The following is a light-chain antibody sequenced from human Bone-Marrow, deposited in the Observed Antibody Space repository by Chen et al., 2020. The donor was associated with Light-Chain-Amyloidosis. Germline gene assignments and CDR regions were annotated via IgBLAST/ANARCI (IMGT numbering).Light chain of an antibody. Sequence: QSVLTQPPSVSAAPGPKVTISCSGSSSNIGNNFVSWYQQLPGKAPKLLIYDNNQRPSGIPDRFSGSQSGTAATLGITGLQTGDEAAYYCGVWDSSLAAGVFGTGTKVTVL. CDR2: DNN. CDR3: GVWDSSLAAGV. V-gene: IGLV1-51*01. J-gene: IGLJ1*01. CDR1: SSNIGNNF.